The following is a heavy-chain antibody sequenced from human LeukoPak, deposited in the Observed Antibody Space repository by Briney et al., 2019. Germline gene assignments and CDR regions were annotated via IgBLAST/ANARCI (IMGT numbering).Heavy chain of an antibody. CDR2: ISYDGSNK. CDR1: GFPFSSYA. V-gene: IGHV3-30*04. CDR3: AYTVAEPPDY. D-gene: IGHD6-19*01. J-gene: IGHJ4*02. Sequence: GGSLRLSCAASGFPFSSYAMHWVRQAPGKGLEWVAVISYDGSNKYYADSVKGRFTISRGNSKNTLYLQMNSLRAEDAAVYYCAYTVAEPPDYWGQGTLVTVSS.